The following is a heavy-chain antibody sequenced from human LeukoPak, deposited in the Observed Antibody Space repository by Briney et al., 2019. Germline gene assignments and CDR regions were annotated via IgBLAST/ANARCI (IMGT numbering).Heavy chain of an antibody. V-gene: IGHV1-18*01. D-gene: IGHD3-22*01. CDR2: ISAYNGNT. CDR3: ARVANYYDSSGYYYPFDY. J-gene: IGHJ4*02. Sequence: GASVKVSCKASGYTFTSYGISWVRQAPGQGLEWMGWISAYNGNTNYAQKLQGRVTMTTDTSTSTAYMELRSLRSDDTAAYYCARVANYYDSSGYYYPFDYWGQGTLVTVSS. CDR1: GYTFTSYG.